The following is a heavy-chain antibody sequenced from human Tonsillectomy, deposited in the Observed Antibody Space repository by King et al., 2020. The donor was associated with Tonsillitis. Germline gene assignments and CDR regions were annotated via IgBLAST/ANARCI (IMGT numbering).Heavy chain of an antibody. D-gene: IGHD6-6*01. J-gene: IGHJ3*02. CDR2: ITCHVVTI. V-gene: IGHV3-9*01. CDR3: AKDMGSSPSGGAFDI. Sequence: VQLVESGGGLVQPGRSLRLSCAASGFTFDDYAMHWVRRPPGKGLEWVSTITCHVVTIDYADSVKGRFTLSRDNAKNSLFLQMNSLRAEDTAFYYCAKDMGSSPSGGAFDIWGPGTLVTVSS. CDR1: GFTFDDYA.